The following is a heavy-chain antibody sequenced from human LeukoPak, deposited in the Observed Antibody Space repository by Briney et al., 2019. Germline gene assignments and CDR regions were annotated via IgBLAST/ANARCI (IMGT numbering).Heavy chain of an antibody. CDR3: ARGMAVALGSFAS. D-gene: IGHD6-19*01. CDR2: ISNDGSHK. Sequence: PGGSLRLSCAASGFTFSSYAMHWVRQAPGKGLEWVAIISNDGSHKYYADSVKGRFTIFRDNSKRMLYLQMNSLRAEDTAVYYCARGMAVALGSFASWGQGTLVTVSS. CDR1: GFTFSSYA. V-gene: IGHV3-30*04. J-gene: IGHJ4*02.